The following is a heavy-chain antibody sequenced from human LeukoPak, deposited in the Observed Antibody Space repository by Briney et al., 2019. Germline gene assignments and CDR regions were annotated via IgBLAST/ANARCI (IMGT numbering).Heavy chain of an antibody. CDR3: ARGVPALKWLRFDY. Sequence: SVKASCKASGGTFSSYAISWVRQAPGQGLEWMGGIIPIFGTANYAQKFQGRVTITTDESTSTAYMELSSLRSEDTAVYYCARGVPALKWLRFDYWGQGTLVTVSS. J-gene: IGHJ4*02. CDR1: GGTFSSYA. D-gene: IGHD5-12*01. CDR2: IIPIFGTA. V-gene: IGHV1-69*05.